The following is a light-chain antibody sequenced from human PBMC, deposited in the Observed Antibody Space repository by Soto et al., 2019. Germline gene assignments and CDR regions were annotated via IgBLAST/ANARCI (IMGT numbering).Light chain of an antibody. J-gene: IGLJ1*01. CDR2: EVS. V-gene: IGLV2-14*01. CDR3: SSYTSSSTVV. Sequence: QSVLAQPASVSGSPGQSITISCTGTSSDIGAYNYVSWYQQHPGKAPKLMIYEVSNRPSGVSNRFSGSKSGNTASLTISGLQPEDEADYYCSSYTSSSTVVFGTGTKLTVL. CDR1: SSDIGAYNY.